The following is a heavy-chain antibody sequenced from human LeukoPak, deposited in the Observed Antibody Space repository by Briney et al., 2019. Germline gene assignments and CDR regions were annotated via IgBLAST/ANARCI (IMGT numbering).Heavy chain of an antibody. J-gene: IGHJ6*04. Sequence: ETLSLTCAVYGGSFSGYYWSWIRQPPGKGLEWIGEINHSGSTNYNPSLKSRVTISVDTSKNQFSLKLSSVTAADTAVYYCARGRSDYGSGSYYMGYYGMDVWGKGTTVTVAS. V-gene: IGHV4-34*01. CDR3: ARGRSDYGSGSYYMGYYGMDV. CDR2: INHSGST. CDR1: GGSFSGYY. D-gene: IGHD3-10*01.